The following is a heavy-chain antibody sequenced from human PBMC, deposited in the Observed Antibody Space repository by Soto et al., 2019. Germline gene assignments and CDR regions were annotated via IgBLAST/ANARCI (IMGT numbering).Heavy chain of an antibody. V-gene: IGHV3-33*01. CDR1: GFAFSSYG. CDR2: IWYDGSNK. Sequence: PGGSLRLSCAASGFAFSSYGMHWVRQAPGKGLEWVAVIWYDGSNKYYADSVKGRFTISRDNSKNTLYLQMNSLRAEDTAVYYCARENDSSGYYEFDPWGQGTLVTVSS. J-gene: IGHJ5*02. D-gene: IGHD3-22*01. CDR3: ARENDSSGYYEFDP.